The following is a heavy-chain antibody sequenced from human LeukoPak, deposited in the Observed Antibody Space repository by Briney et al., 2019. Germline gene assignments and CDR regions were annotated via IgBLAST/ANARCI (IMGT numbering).Heavy chain of an antibody. CDR3: ARCRRSSGCDY. CDR2: IHTTGST. V-gene: IGHV4-61*02. D-gene: IGHD6-19*01. CDR1: GGSISSGSYF. J-gene: IGHJ4*02. Sequence: PSQTLSLTCTVSGGSISSGSYFWNWIRQPAGKGLEWIGRIHTTGSTYYNPSLKSRVTISADTSKNQISLSLSSVTAADTAVYYCARCRRSSGCDYWGQGTLVTVSS.